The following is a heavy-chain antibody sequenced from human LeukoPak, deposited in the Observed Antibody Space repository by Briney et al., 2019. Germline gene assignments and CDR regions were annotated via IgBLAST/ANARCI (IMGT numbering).Heavy chain of an antibody. D-gene: IGHD3-10*01. J-gene: IGHJ5*02. CDR1: GDSFSGYY. CDR3: ARIYGSGRYNWFDP. CDR2: INHSGSN. Sequence: PSETLSLTCAVYGDSFSGYYWSWIRQPPGKGLEWIGEINHSGSNNYNPSLKGRVTISVDASKNQFSLKLGSVTASDTAVYSCARIYGSGRYNWFDPWGQGTLVTVSS. V-gene: IGHV4-34*01.